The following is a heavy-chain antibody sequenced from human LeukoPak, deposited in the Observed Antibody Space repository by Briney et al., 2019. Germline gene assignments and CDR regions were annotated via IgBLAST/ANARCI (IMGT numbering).Heavy chain of an antibody. D-gene: IGHD6-19*01. V-gene: IGHV4-39*01. J-gene: IGHJ4*02. CDR3: ARTAGIAVAGSRQYFDY. CDR2: FYYSEST. Sequence: RPSGTLSLPRTVSGGPISSSSYYWGGVPPPPGKGLGWVGGFYYSESTYYNPSLKSRVTISVDTSKNQFTLKLSSVTAADTAVYYCARTAGIAVAGSRQYFDYWGQGTLVTVSS. CDR1: GGPISSSSYY.